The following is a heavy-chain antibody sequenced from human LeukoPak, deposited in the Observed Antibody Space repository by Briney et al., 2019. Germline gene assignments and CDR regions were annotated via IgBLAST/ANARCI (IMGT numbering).Heavy chain of an antibody. CDR1: GFXFSSYA. D-gene: IGHD4-17*01. J-gene: IGHJ4*02. CDR3: AKSYGDYGSLFDY. V-gene: IGHV3-23*01. Sequence: PGGSLRLSCAASGFXFSSYAISWVRQAPGKGLKWVSAISGSGGSTYYADSVKGRFTISRDNSKNTLYLQMNSLRAEDTAVYYCAKSYGDYGSLFDYWGQGTLVTVSS. CDR2: ISGSGGST.